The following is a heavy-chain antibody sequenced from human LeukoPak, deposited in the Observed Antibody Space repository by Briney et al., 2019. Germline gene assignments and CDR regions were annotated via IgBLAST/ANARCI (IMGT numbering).Heavy chain of an antibody. J-gene: IGHJ5*02. Sequence: PSETLSLTCTVSGGSIISYSWSWIRQPPGKGLEWIGYIYYSGSTYYNPSLKSRVTISVDTSKTQFSLKLRSVTAADTAVYYCARDGGYCSGGSCYSMSWFDPWGQGTLVTVSS. CDR2: IYYSGST. CDR3: ARDGGYCSGGSCYSMSWFDP. CDR1: GGSIISYS. V-gene: IGHV4-59*12. D-gene: IGHD2-15*01.